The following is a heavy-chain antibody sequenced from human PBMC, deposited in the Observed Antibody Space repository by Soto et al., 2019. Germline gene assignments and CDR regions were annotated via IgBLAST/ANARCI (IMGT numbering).Heavy chain of an antibody. Sequence: VKVSCKASGGTFSSYAISWVLQAPGQGLEWMGGIIPIFGTANYAQKFQGRVTITADESTSTAYMELSSLRSEDTAVYYCAREDCSGGSCYSDYYYGMDVWGQGTTVIVSS. CDR2: IIPIFGTA. D-gene: IGHD2-15*01. V-gene: IGHV1-69*13. J-gene: IGHJ6*02. CDR3: AREDCSGGSCYSDYYYGMDV. CDR1: GGTFSSYA.